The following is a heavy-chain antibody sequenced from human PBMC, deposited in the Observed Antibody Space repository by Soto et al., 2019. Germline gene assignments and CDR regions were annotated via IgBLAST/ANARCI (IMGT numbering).Heavy chain of an antibody. Sequence: QVHLQQWGVGLLKPSGTLSLTCAVSGGSFTEAYWTWVRQSPGRGLEWIGEVFHAGNTNYNPSLKSRVTLSLDTAKNQFSLRLTSVTAADSAVYYCARAPRELLAEGPLFLYYYYGFDVWGQGTTVIVSS. J-gene: IGHJ6*02. V-gene: IGHV4-34*12. CDR1: GGSFTEAY. CDR2: VFHAGNT. D-gene: IGHD1-7*01. CDR3: ARAPRELLAEGPLFLYYYYGFDV.